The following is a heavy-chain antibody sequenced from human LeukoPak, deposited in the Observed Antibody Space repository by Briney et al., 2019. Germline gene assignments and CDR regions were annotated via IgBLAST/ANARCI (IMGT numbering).Heavy chain of an antibody. CDR1: GGSISSYY. J-gene: IGHJ4*02. Sequence: SETLSLTCTVSGGSISSYYWSWIRQPPGKGLEWIGYIYYSGSTNYNPSLKSRVTISVDTSKNQSSLKLSSVTAADTAVYYCARGHTIFGVVPYYFDYWGQGTLVTVSS. V-gene: IGHV4-59*01. CDR3: ARGHTIFGVVPYYFDY. CDR2: IYYSGST. D-gene: IGHD3-3*01.